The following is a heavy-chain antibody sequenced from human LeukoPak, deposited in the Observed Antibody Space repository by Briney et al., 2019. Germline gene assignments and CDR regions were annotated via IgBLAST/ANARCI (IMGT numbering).Heavy chain of an antibody. CDR1: GFTFSSYG. V-gene: IGHV3-30*02. Sequence: GGSLRLSCAASGFTFSSYGMHWVRQAPGKGLEWVAFIRYDGSNKYYADSVKGRFTIPRDNSKNTLCLQVNSLRAEDTAVYYCARDAIAAAGKFDPWGQGTLVTVSS. CDR2: IRYDGSNK. D-gene: IGHD6-13*01. CDR3: ARDAIAAAGKFDP. J-gene: IGHJ5*02.